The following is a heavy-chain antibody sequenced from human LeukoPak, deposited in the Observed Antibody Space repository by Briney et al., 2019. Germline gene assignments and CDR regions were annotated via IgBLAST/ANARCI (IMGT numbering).Heavy chain of an antibody. CDR3: ARHGGYDAFDI. Sequence: GVSLKISCKGSGYSFTSFWMGWARHMRGQGLEWMGVLYDGDADARNTPSLQGQVTISADESITTAYLQWSSLKASDTAMYYCARHGGYDAFDIWGQGTMVTVAS. CDR1: GYSFTSFW. CDR2: LYDGDADA. J-gene: IGHJ3*02. D-gene: IGHD3-16*01. V-gene: IGHV5-51*01.